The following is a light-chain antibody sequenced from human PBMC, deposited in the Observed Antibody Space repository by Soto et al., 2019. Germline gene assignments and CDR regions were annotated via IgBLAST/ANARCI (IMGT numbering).Light chain of an antibody. CDR3: QQYYSYPQLT. CDR2: AAS. CDR1: QGISSY. V-gene: IGKV1-8*01. J-gene: IGKJ4*01. Sequence: AIRMTQFPSSLSASTGDRVTITCRASQGISSYLAWYQQKPGKAPKLLIYAASTLQSGVPSRFSGSGSGTDFTLTISCLQSEDFATYYCQQYYSYPQLTFGGGTKVEIK.